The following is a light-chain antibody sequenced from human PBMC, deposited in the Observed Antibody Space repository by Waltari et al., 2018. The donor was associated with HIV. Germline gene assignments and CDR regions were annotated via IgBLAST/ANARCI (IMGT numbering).Light chain of an antibody. J-gene: IGKJ5*01. CDR2: GAT. V-gene: IGKV3-15*01. Sequence: EIVMTQSPDTLSVSPGGRATLFCRASQSVSSNLAWYQQKPGQGPRLLIYGATTRATGFPARFGGSGSGTEFTLTISSLQSEDFGVYYCQQYNKGPLGITFGQGTRLEI. CDR1: QSVSSN. CDR3: QQYNKGPLGIT.